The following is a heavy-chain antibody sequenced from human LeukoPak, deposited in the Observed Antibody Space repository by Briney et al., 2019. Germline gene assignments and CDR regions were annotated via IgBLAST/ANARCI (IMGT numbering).Heavy chain of an antibody. J-gene: IGHJ4*02. Sequence: SETLSLTCTVSGGSISGYYWSWIRQPPGKGLEWIGYISYTGIANYNPSLKSRVTISVDTSKNQFSLKLSSVTAADTAVYYCASYSYYDSSGYYRGDYWGQGTLVTVSS. CDR2: ISYTGIA. D-gene: IGHD3-22*01. CDR3: ASYSYYDSSGYYRGDY. CDR1: GGSISGYY. V-gene: IGHV4-59*12.